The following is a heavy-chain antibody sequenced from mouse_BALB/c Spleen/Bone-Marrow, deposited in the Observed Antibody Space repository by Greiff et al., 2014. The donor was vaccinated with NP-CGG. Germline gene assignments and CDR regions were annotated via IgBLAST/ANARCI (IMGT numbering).Heavy chain of an antibody. Sequence: VQLKHSGPGLVKPSQTVSLTCTVTGISITTGNYRWSWIRQFPGNKLEWIGYIYYSGTITYNPSLTSRTTITRDTSKNQFFLEMNSLTAEDTATYYCARDGNYAMDYWGQGTSVTVSS. CDR3: ARDGNYAMDY. CDR2: IYYSGTI. J-gene: IGHJ4*01. CDR1: GISITTGNYR. V-gene: IGHV3-5*02. D-gene: IGHD1-1*02.